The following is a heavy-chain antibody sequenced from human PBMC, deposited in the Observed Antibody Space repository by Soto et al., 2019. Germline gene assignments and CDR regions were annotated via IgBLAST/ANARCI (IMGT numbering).Heavy chain of an antibody. CDR3: ARSYILTGYYTTQTTYYYYYGMDV. Sequence: GGSLRLSCAASGFTFSSYEMNWVRQAPGKGLECVSYISSSGSTIYYADSVKGRFTISRDNAKNSPYLQMNSLRAEDTAVYYCARSYILTGYYTTQTTYYYYYGMDVWGQGTTVTVSS. CDR2: ISSSGSTI. V-gene: IGHV3-48*03. J-gene: IGHJ6*02. D-gene: IGHD3-9*01. CDR1: GFTFSSYE.